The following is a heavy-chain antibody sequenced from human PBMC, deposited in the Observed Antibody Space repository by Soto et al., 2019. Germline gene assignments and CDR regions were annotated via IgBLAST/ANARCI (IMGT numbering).Heavy chain of an antibody. J-gene: IGHJ6*03. CDR3: ARDSSSGYDPFYYYYYMDV. CDR2: ISSSSSTI. V-gene: IGHV3-48*01. D-gene: IGHD5-12*01. CDR1: GFTFSSYS. Sequence: GGSLRLSCAASGFTFSSYSMNWVRQAPGKGLEWVSYISSSSSTIYYADSVKGRFTISRDNAKNSLYLQMNSLRAEDTAVYYCARDSSSGYDPFYYYYYMDVWGKGTTVTVSS.